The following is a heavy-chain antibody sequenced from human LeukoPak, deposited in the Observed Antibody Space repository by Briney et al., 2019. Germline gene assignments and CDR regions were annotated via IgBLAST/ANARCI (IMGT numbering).Heavy chain of an antibody. CDR3: AGYSSSIDY. CDR2: IYHSGST. V-gene: IGHV4-38-2*02. J-gene: IGHJ4*02. D-gene: IGHD6-6*01. Sequence: SETLSLPFTVSGYSISSGYYWGWIRQPPGKGLEWIGSIYHSGSTYYNPSLKSRVTISVDTSKNQFSLKLSSVTAADTAVYYCAGYSSSIDYWGQGTLVTVSS. CDR1: GYSISSGYY.